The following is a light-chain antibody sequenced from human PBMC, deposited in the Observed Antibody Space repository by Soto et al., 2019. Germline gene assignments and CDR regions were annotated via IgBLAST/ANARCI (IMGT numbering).Light chain of an antibody. CDR3: QHYGSSEYT. CDR2: GAS. J-gene: IGKJ2*01. CDR1: QSVRSNY. V-gene: IGKV3-20*01. Sequence: ESVLTQSPGTLSLSPGERANLSCRASQSVRSNYLAWYQQKPGQAPRLLIYGASSRATGIPDRFSGSGSGTNFTLTISRLEPEDFAVYYFQHYGSSEYTFGQGTTLEIK.